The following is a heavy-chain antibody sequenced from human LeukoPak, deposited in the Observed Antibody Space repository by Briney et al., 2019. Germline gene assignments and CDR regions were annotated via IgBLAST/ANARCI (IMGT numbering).Heavy chain of an antibody. Sequence: SETLSLTCTVSGGSISSYYWSWIRQPPGKGLEWIGYIYDSGSTNYNPSLKSRVTISVDTSKNQFSLKLSSVTAADTAVYYCARAGRWGDLPVGATDFDYWGQGTLVTVSS. V-gene: IGHV4-59*01. CDR2: IYDSGST. CDR3: ARAGRWGDLPVGATDFDY. D-gene: IGHD1-26*01. J-gene: IGHJ4*02. CDR1: GGSISSYY.